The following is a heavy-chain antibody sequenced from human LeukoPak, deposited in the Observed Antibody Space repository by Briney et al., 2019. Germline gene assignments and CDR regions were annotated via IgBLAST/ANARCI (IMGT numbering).Heavy chain of an antibody. D-gene: IGHD2-15*01. CDR3: ARGRYCSGGSCYGALGYYFDY. CDR2: ISGSGGST. J-gene: IGHJ4*02. V-gene: IGHV3-23*01. CDR1: GFTFSSYA. Sequence: PGGSLRLSCAASGFTFSSYAMSWVRQAPGKGLEWVSAISGSGGSTYYADSVKGRFTIFRDNSKNSLYLQMNSLRVEDTAVYHCARGRYCSGGSCYGALGYYFDYWGQGTLVTVSS.